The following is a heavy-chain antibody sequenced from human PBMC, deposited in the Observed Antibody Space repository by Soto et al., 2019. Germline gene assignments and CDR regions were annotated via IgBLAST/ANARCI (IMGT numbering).Heavy chain of an antibody. D-gene: IGHD3-10*01. V-gene: IGHV1-46*01. Sequence: ASVKVSCKASGYTFTSYYVHWVRQAPGQGLEWMGIINPSGGSTSYAQKFQGRVTMTRDTSTSTVYMELSSLRSEDAAVYYRAQWFGELFGAFDIWGQGTMVTVSS. CDR3: AQWFGELFGAFDI. CDR1: GYTFTSYY. J-gene: IGHJ3*02. CDR2: INPSGGST.